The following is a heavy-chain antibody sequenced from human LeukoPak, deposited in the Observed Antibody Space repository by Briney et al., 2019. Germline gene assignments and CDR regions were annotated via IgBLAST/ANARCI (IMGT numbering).Heavy chain of an antibody. J-gene: IGHJ1*01. CDR1: GFTFDNYA. V-gene: IGHV3-43*02. CDR2: ISADGRST. CDR3: AKDSGWQLLRAEYFQH. D-gene: IGHD2-15*01. Sequence: GGSLRLSCAASGFTFDNYAIHWVRQVPGKSLEWVSLISADGRSTYYADSVKGRFTISRDNSRFSLYLQMRSLTTEDTAAYYCAKDSGWQLLRAEYFQHWGPGTLVTVSS.